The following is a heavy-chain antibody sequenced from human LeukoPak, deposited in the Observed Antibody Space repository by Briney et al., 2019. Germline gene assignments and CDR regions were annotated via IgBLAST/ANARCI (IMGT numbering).Heavy chain of an antibody. CDR3: ARHAPGYYMDV. Sequence: PSETLSLTCTVSGGSISSYYWSWIRQPPGKGLGWIGYIYTSGSTNYNPSLKSRVTISVDTSKNQFSLKLSSVTAADTAVYYCARHAPGYYMDVWGKGTTVTVSS. V-gene: IGHV4-4*09. CDR2: IYTSGST. CDR1: GGSISSYY. J-gene: IGHJ6*03.